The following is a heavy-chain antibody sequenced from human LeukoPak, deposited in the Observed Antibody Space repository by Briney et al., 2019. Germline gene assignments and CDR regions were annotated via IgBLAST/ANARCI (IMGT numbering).Heavy chain of an antibody. Sequence: ASVKVSCKASGYTFTGYYMHWVRQATGQGLEWMGWMNPNSGNTGYAQKFQGRVTMTRNTSISTAYMELSSLRSEDTAVYYCARMVRGYVMLDYWGQGTLVTVSS. D-gene: IGHD3-10*01. J-gene: IGHJ4*02. V-gene: IGHV1-8*02. CDR2: MNPNSGNT. CDR1: GYTFTGYY. CDR3: ARMVRGYVMLDY.